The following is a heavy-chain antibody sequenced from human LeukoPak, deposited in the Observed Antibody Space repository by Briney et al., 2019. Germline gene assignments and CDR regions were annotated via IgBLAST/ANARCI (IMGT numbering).Heavy chain of an antibody. J-gene: IGHJ2*01. CDR1: GFTFSSYE. CDR3: AKDRGGYSGYGSYWYFDL. V-gene: IGHV3-48*03. D-gene: IGHD5-12*01. CDR2: ISSSGSTI. Sequence: AGGSLRLSCAASGFTFSSYEMNWVRQAPGKGLEWVSYISSSGSTIYYADSVKGRFTISRDNAKNSLYLQMNSLRAEDTAVYYCAKDRGGYSGYGSYWYFDLWGRGTLVTVSS.